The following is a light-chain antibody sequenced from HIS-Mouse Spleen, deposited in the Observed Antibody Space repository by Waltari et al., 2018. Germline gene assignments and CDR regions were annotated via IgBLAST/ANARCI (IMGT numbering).Light chain of an antibody. CDR1: QSVSSSY. CDR2: GAS. J-gene: IGKJ2*01. Sequence: IVLPPSPGTLSLSPGERATLSCRASQSVSSSYLAWYQQKPGQAPRLLIYGASSRATGIPDRFSGSGSGTDFTLTISRLEPEDFAVYYCQQYGSSPNTFGQGTKLEIK. CDR3: QQYGSSPNT. V-gene: IGKV3-20*01.